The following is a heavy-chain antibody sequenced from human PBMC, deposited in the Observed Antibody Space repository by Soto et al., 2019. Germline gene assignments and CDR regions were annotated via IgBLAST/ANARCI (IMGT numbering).Heavy chain of an antibody. CDR3: AKDPFHSRSGYNTNFYYCGMDV. CDR2: ISHDGSHK. V-gene: IGHV3-30*18. J-gene: IGHJ6*02. D-gene: IGHD6-25*01. Sequence: GGSLRLSCAASGFTFSDYDVHWVRQAPGRGLEWVAAISHDGSHKYYVDSLQGRFTISRDNSKNTLNLQMNSLRAEDTAVYYCAKDPFHSRSGYNTNFYYCGMDVWGQGTTVTVSS. CDR1: GFTFSDYD.